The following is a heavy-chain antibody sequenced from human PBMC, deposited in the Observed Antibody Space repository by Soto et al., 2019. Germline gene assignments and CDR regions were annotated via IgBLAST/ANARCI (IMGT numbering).Heavy chain of an antibody. V-gene: IGHV3-48*03. CDR3: ARRLYYYDSASGY. CDR2: ISSSGSTI. J-gene: IGHJ4*02. D-gene: IGHD3-22*01. Sequence: PGGSLRLSCAASGFTFSSYEMNWVRQAPGKGLEWVSYISSSGSTIYYADSVKGRFTISRDNAKNSLYLQMNSLRAEDTAVYYCARRLYYYDSASGYWGQGTLVT. CDR1: GFTFSSYE.